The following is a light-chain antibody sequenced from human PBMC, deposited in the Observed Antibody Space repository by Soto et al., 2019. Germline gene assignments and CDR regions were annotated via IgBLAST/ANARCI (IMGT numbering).Light chain of an antibody. J-gene: IGKJ1*01. Sequence: EVVMTQSPATLSVSPGEEAALSCRANQSVRTKLAWYQQKAGQAPRLLIYDASNRATGIPARFSGSGSGTDFTLTISRLEPEDFAVYYCQQYGSSPPGTFGQGTKVDIK. CDR1: QSVRTK. V-gene: IGKV3-20*01. CDR3: QQYGSSPPGT. CDR2: DAS.